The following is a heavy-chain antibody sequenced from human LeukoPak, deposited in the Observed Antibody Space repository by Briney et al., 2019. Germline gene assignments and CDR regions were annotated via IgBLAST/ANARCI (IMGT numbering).Heavy chain of an antibody. Sequence: SETLSLTCAVYGGSFSGYYWSWIRHPPGKGLEWIGEINHSGSTNYNPSLKSRVTISVDTSKNQFSLKLSSVTAADMAVYYCARLNRDGYNYYYFDYWGQGTLVTVSS. CDR1: GGSFSGYY. V-gene: IGHV4-34*01. CDR3: ARLNRDGYNYYYFDY. D-gene: IGHD5-24*01. J-gene: IGHJ4*02. CDR2: INHSGST.